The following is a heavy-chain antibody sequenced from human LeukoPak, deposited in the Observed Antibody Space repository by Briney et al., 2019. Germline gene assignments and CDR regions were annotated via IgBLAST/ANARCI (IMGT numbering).Heavy chain of an antibody. CDR2: IYTSGST. J-gene: IGHJ4*02. V-gene: IGHV4-4*07. D-gene: IGHD2-2*01. CDR1: GGSISSYY. Sequence: SETLSLTCTVSGGSISSYYWSWIRQPAGKGLEWIGRIYTSGSTNYNPSLKSRVTMSVDTSKNQFSLKLSSVTGADTAVYYCARENCSSTSCYFDYWGQGTLVTVSS. CDR3: ARENCSSTSCYFDY.